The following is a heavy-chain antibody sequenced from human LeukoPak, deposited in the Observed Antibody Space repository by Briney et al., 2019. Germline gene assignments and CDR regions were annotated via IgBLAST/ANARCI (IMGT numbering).Heavy chain of an antibody. CDR1: GFTFSSYG. J-gene: IGHJ4*02. V-gene: IGHV3-30*18. CDR3: AKDDGDISYYFDY. CDR2: ISYDGSNK. Sequence: GGSLRLSCAASGFTFSSYGMHWVRQAPGKGLEWVAVISYDGSNKYYADSVKGRFTISRDNSKNTLYLQMNSLRAEDTAVYYCAKDDGDISYYFDYWGQGTLVTVSS. D-gene: IGHD2-15*01.